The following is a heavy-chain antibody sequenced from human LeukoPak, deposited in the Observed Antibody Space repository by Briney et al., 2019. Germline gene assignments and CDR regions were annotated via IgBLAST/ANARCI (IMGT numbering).Heavy chain of an antibody. J-gene: IGHJ4*02. CDR3: ARDSKVYYDSSGYHDY. CDR2: ISAYNGNT. Sequence: ASVKVSCKASGYTFTSCGISWVRQAPGQGLEWMGWISAYNGNTNYAQKLQGRVTMTTDTSTSTAYMELRSLRSDDTAVYYCARDSKVYYDSSGYHDYWGQGTLVTVSS. D-gene: IGHD3-22*01. V-gene: IGHV1-18*01. CDR1: GYTFTSCG.